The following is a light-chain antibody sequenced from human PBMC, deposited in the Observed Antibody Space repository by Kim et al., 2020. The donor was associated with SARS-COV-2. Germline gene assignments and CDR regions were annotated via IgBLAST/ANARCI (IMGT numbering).Light chain of an antibody. CDR3: MQALQTPVT. J-gene: IGKJ4*01. CDR1: QSLLHSNGYNY. V-gene: IGKV2-28*01. Sequence: PASISCRLSQSLLHSNGYNYLDWYLQRPGQSPLLLIYLGSNRASGVPDRCSGSGSGTDFTLKISRVEAEDVGVYYCMQALQTPVTFGGGTKVDIK. CDR2: LGS.